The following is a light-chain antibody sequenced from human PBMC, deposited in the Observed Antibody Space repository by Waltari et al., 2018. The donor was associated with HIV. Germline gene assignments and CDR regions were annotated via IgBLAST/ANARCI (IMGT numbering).Light chain of an antibody. CDR2: IDN. CDR1: SSNIGSRY. Sequence: QSVLTQPPSVSGTPGQRVTISCSGSSSNIGSRYVNWYQVLPGTAPKLLIYIDNRRPSGGPNRFSGAKSGTSASLASSGLQSEDEADYYCASWDDSLEGVVFGGGTKLTVL. J-gene: IGLJ3*02. V-gene: IGLV1-44*01. CDR3: ASWDDSLEGVV.